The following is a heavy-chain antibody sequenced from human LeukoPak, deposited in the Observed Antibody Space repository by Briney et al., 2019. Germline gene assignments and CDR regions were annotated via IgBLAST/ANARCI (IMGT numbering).Heavy chain of an antibody. Sequence: PSETLSLTCTVSGGSISSYYWSWIRQAPGKGLEWIGYVYYSGSTNYNPSLKSRITISVDTSKSQFSLKLTSVTAADTAVYYCARLSTVTTSFDYWGQGTLVTVSS. CDR3: ARLSTVTTSFDY. CDR2: VYYSGST. CDR1: GGSISSYY. D-gene: IGHD4-17*01. J-gene: IGHJ4*02. V-gene: IGHV4-59*01.